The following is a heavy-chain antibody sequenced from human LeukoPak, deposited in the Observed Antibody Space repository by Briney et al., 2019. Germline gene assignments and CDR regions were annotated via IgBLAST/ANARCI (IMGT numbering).Heavy chain of an antibody. D-gene: IGHD4-17*01. CDR3: AKDSRSQYGDYGGGAFDI. CDR2: ISYDGSNK. J-gene: IGHJ3*02. Sequence: GGSLRLSCAASGFTFSSYGMHWVRQAPGKGLEWVAVISYDGSNKYYADSVKGRFTISRDNSKNTLYLQMNSLRAEDTAVYYCAKDSRSQYGDYGGGAFDIWGQGTMVTVSS. V-gene: IGHV3-30*18. CDR1: GFTFSSYG.